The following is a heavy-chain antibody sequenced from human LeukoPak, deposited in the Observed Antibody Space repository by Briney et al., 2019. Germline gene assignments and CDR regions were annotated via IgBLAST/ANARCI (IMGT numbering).Heavy chain of an antibody. CDR1: GFIFSSYS. CDR3: ARGQDTVVTSRGAFDI. V-gene: IGHV3-21*01. Sequence: NPGGSLRLSCAASGFIFSSYSMNWVRQAPGRGLEWVSSISTSSIYIYYADSVKGRFTISRDNAKNSLYLQMNSLRAEDTAVYYCARGQDTVVTSRGAFDIWGQGTMVTVSS. J-gene: IGHJ3*02. D-gene: IGHD4-23*01. CDR2: ISTSSIYI.